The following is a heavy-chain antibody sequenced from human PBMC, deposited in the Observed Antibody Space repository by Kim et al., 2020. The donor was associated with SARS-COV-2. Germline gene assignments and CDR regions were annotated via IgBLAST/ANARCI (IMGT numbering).Heavy chain of an antibody. D-gene: IGHD3-3*01. V-gene: IGHV4-39*01. CDR3: ASARFLEWLPHDAFDI. Sequence: SETLSLTCTVSGGSISSSSYYWGWIRQPPGKGLEWIGSIYYSGSTYYNPSLKSRVTISVDTSKNQFSLKLSSVTAADTAVYYCASARFLEWLPHDAFDIWGQGTMVTVSS. CDR1: GGSISSSSYY. J-gene: IGHJ3*02. CDR2: IYYSGST.